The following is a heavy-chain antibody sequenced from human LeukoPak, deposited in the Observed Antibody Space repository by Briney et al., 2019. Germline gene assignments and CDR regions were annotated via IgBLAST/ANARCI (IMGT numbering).Heavy chain of an antibody. J-gene: IGHJ4*02. CDR1: GYTFTSYD. CDR3: AREKNVDTAMVGPDY. Sequence: ASVKVSCKASGYTFTSYDINWVRQATGQGLEWMGWMNPNSGNTGYAQKFQGRVTMTRDTSISTAYMELSRLRSDDTAVYYCAREKNVDTAMVGPDYWGQGTLVTVSS. CDR2: MNPNSGNT. V-gene: IGHV1-8*01. D-gene: IGHD5-18*01.